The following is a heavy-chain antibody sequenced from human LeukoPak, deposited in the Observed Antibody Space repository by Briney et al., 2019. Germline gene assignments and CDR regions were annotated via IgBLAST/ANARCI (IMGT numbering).Heavy chain of an antibody. D-gene: IGHD5-18*01. J-gene: IGHJ4*02. V-gene: IGHV4-59*01. CDR1: GGSISTYY. CDR2: IYNSGST. Sequence: PSETLSLTCTVSGGSISTYYWSWIRQPPGKGREGIGYIYNSGSTNYNPSLKSRVTISVDTSKNKFSLKLSSVTAADTAVYYCARGGYSYGYDDDFDYWGQGTLVTVSS. CDR3: ARGGYSYGYDDDFDY.